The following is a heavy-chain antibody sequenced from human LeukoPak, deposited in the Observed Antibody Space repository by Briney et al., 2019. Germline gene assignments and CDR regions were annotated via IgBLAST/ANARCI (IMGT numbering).Heavy chain of an antibody. V-gene: IGHV4-34*01. CDR1: GGSFSGYY. D-gene: IGHD3-10*01. J-gene: IGHJ6*02. CDR2: INHSGST. CDR3: ARAMVPYYYGMDV. Sequence: SETLSLTCTVYGGSFSGYYWSWIRQPPGKGLEWIGEINHSGSTNYNPSLKSRVTISVDTSKNQFSLKLSSVTAADTAVYYCARAMVPYYYGMDVWGQGTTVTVSS.